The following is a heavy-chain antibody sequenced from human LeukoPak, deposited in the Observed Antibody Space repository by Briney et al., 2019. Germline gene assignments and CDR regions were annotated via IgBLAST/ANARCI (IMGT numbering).Heavy chain of an antibody. CDR2: ISSGSTYI. Sequence: GGSLRLSCAAFGFTFSPYSMNWVRQAPGKGLEWVSSISSGSTYIYYADSVKGRFTISRDNAKNSLYLQMNSLRAEDTAVYYCARERNYYYDMDVWGQGTTVTVSS. J-gene: IGHJ6*02. V-gene: IGHV3-21*01. CDR3: ARERNYYYDMDV. CDR1: GFTFSPYS.